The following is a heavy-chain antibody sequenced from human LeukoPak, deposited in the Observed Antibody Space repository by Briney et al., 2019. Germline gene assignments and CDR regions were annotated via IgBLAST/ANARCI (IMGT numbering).Heavy chain of an antibody. V-gene: IGHV3-23*01. J-gene: IGHJ3*02. Sequence: GGSLRLSCAATGFTFNSYAMNWVRQAPGEGLEWVSTISGSGGNTYYADSVKGRFTISRDNSKKKVFLQMNSLRPDDTAVYYCARAGWYTVNTYATYDDAYDIWGRGTMVTVSS. CDR1: GFTFNSYA. CDR3: ARAGWYTVNTYATYDDAYDI. CDR2: ISGSGGNT. D-gene: IGHD1-14*01.